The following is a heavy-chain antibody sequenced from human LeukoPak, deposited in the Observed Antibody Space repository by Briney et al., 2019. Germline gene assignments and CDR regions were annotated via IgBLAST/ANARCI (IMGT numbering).Heavy chain of an antibody. CDR1: GFTFSSYG. CDR2: ISYDGSNK. Sequence: GGSLRLSCAASGFTFSSYGMHWVRQAPGKGLEWVAVISYDGSNKYYADSVEGRFTISRDNARNTLYLQMNSLRAEDTAVYYCARGGPIYCSGDSCYPGDYWGQGTLVTVSS. CDR3: ARGGPIYCSGDSCYPGDY. D-gene: IGHD2-15*01. J-gene: IGHJ4*02. V-gene: IGHV3-30*03.